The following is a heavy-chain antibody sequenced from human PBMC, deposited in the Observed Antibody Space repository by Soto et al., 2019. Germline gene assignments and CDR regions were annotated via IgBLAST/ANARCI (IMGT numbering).Heavy chain of an antibody. V-gene: IGHV3-48*02. J-gene: IGHJ4*02. CDR3: ARGMSGYYSSLDY. CDR1: VFTFSSDT. Sequence: GVLRLSSAASVFTFSSDTGIWVRQAPGKGLQWVSYISTSGNTKKYADSVMGRFTISRDNAKMSVYLQMNSLRDEDTAVYYCARGMSGYYSSLDYWGQGTKVTVSS. CDR2: ISTSGNTK. D-gene: IGHD3-22*01.